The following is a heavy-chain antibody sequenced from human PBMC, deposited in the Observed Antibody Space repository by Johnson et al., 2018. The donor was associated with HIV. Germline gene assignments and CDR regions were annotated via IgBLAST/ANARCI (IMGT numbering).Heavy chain of an antibody. CDR2: ISYDGST. V-gene: IGHV3-30*14. J-gene: IGHJ3*02. Sequence: QVQLVESGGGVVQPGRSLRLSCAASGFTFRSYAMHWVRQAPGKGLEWVALISYDGSTYYADSVKGRFNISRYNSKNTLYLHRNSLSAEDTAVYYCARDLAAAGIFRGLSAFDIWGQGTMVTVSS. D-gene: IGHD6-13*01. CDR3: ARDLAAAGIFRGLSAFDI. CDR1: GFTFRSYA.